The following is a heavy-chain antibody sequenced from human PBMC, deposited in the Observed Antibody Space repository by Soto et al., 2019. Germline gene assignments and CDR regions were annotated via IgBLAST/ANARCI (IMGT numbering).Heavy chain of an antibody. D-gene: IGHD3-22*01. V-gene: IGHV3-53*01. CDR2: VYPDDNT. Sequence: PGGSLRLSCAASGLSVVGSYMNWFRQSEQKGLEWISVVYPDDNTYYAESVRGRFTISRDRSKNTVSLQMNSLRAEDTAVYYCARLPGAFYYDNGDYAFLDYWGQGTLVTVYS. CDR3: ARLPGAFYYDNGDYAFLDY. CDR1: GLSVVGSY. J-gene: IGHJ4*02.